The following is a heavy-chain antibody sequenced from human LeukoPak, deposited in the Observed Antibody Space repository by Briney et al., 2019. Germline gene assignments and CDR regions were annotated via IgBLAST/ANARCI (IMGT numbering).Heavy chain of an antibody. CDR1: GFTFSDYY. D-gene: IGHD2-15*01. V-gene: IGHV3-11*01. CDR2: ISSSGSTI. Sequence: GGSLRLSCAASGFTFSDYYMSWIRQAPGKGLEWVSYISSSGSTIYYADSVKGRFTISRDNAKNSLYLQMNSLRAEDTAVYYCAREVVSVSDYFDYWGQGTLVSVSS. J-gene: IGHJ4*02. CDR3: AREVVSVSDYFDY.